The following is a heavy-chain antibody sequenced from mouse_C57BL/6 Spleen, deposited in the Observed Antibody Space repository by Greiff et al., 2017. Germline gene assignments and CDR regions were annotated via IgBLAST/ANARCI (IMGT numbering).Heavy chain of an antibody. J-gene: IGHJ3*01. V-gene: IGHV14-1*01. CDR2: IDPEDGDT. D-gene: IGHD2-2*01. CDR1: GFNIKDYY. Sequence: VHVKQSGAELVRPGASVKLSCTASGFNIKDYYMHWVKQRPEQGLEWIGRIDPEDGDTEYAPKFQGKATMTADTSSNTAYQQLSSLTSDDTAVYYCTTEPQAYGYDPFAYWGQGTLVTVSA. CDR3: TTEPQAYGYDPFAY.